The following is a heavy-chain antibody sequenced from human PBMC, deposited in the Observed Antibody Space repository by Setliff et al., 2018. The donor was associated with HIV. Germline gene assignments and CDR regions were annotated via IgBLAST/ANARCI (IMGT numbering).Heavy chain of an antibody. CDR2: IYTNGRT. V-gene: IGHV4-61*05. Sequence: SETLSLTCTVSGGSISDSNHYWGWIRQPPGKGLEWIGHIYTNGRTHYNPSLKSRVTISMDTSKNQFSLKLSSVTAADTAVYYCARNTRAGDFDYWGQGTLVTVSS. CDR3: ARNTRAGDFDY. D-gene: IGHD3-10*01. CDR1: GGSISDSNHY. J-gene: IGHJ4*02.